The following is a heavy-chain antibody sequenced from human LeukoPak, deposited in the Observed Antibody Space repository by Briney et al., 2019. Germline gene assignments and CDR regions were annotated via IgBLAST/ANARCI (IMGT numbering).Heavy chain of an antibody. CDR3: GGARGYYDSSVYYSPTSNYYYGMDV. CDR2: IYYSGST. J-gene: IGHJ6*02. Sequence: SQTLSLTPTVSGDSISSGGYYCSWIRQHPGKGLEWIGYIYYSGSTYYNPSLKGRVTISVDTSKNQFSLKLSSVIAGDTAGYSCGGARGYYDSSVYYSPTSNYYYGMDVWAKGPRSPSP. V-gene: IGHV4-31*03. D-gene: IGHD3-22*01. CDR1: GDSISSGGYY.